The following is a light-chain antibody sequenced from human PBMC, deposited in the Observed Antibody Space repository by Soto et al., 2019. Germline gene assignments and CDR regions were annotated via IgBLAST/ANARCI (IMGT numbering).Light chain of an antibody. CDR3: CSYAGSYTYV. CDR1: SSDVGGYNY. J-gene: IGLJ1*01. Sequence: AQTQPLSVSWSPGHSVTISCTGTSSDVGGYNYVSWYQQHPGKAPKLMIYDVSKRPSGVPDRFSGSKSGNTASLTISGLQAEDQADHYCCSYAGSYTYVFGTGTKVTVL. V-gene: IGLV2-11*01. CDR2: DVS.